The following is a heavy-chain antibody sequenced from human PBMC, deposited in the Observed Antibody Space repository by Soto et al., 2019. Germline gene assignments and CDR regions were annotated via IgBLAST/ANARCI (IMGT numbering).Heavy chain of an antibody. D-gene: IGHD3-3*01. V-gene: IGHV3-53*01. CDR3: ARGGSITIFGVAPSDHDAFDI. Sequence: GGSLRLSCAASGFTVSSNYMSWVRQAPGKGLEWVSVIYSGGSTYYADSVKGRFTISRDNSKNTLYLQMNSLRAEDTAVYYCARGGSITIFGVAPSDHDAFDIWGQGTMVTVSS. J-gene: IGHJ3*02. CDR1: GFTVSSNY. CDR2: IYSGGST.